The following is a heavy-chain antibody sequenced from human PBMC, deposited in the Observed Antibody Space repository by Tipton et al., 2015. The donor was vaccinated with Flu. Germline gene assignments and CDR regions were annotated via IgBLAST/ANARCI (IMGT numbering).Heavy chain of an antibody. CDR2: IYHSGST. CDR3: ARRDCAGGICYSRVYDAFDI. CDR1: GGSISSSSHY. Sequence: TLSLTRTVSGGSISSSSHYWGWIRQPPGKGLEWIGSIYHSGSTYYNPSLKSRVTISVDTSKNQFSLKLGSVTAGDTAVYYCARRDCAGGICYSRVYDAFDIWGQGTLVTVSS. J-gene: IGHJ3*02. V-gene: IGHV4-39*07. D-gene: IGHD2-8*02.